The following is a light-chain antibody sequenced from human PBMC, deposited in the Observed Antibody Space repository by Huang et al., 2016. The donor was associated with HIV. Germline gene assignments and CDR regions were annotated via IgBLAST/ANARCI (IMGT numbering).Light chain of an antibody. CDR3: MQGTHWWA. CDR2: KVS. J-gene: IGKJ1*01. CDR1: ESLVYSDGNTY. V-gene: IGKV2-30*01. Sequence: DVVMTQFPLSLTVTLGQPASISCRSSESLVYSDGNTYVNLFQQRPGQSPRRLSYKVSYRDSGDTDRFSGSGSGTDFTLNIIRVEAEDVGIYYCMQGTHWWAFGQGTKVEI.